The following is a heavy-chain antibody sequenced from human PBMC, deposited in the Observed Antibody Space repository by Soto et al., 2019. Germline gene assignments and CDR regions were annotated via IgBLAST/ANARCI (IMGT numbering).Heavy chain of an antibody. CDR3: AREKVGTTFFDN. Sequence: PSETLSLTCNVSGFAISRGYYWSWVRQPPGKGLEWIGSIYPSVSSYHNPSLESRLTLSIDTSKNQFTLKLASVTAADTALSYCAREKVGTTFFDNWGQGTQVTVSS. D-gene: IGHD1-1*01. J-gene: IGHJ4*02. CDR1: GFAISRGYY. V-gene: IGHV4-38-2*02. CDR2: IYPSVSS.